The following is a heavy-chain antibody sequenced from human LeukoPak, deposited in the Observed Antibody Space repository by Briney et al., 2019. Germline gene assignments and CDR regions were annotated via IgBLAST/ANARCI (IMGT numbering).Heavy chain of an antibody. J-gene: IGHJ4*02. CDR1: GFTFSSYA. Sequence: GRSLRLSCAASGFTFSSYAMHWVRQAPGKGLEWVANIKLDGSEKNYVDSVKGRFTISRDNTKNSLYLQMNSLRAEDTAVFYCARDQYDTWSRRGNFDSWGQGTLVIVSS. D-gene: IGHD3-3*01. CDR3: ARDQYDTWSRRGNFDS. CDR2: IKLDGSEK. V-gene: IGHV3-7*03.